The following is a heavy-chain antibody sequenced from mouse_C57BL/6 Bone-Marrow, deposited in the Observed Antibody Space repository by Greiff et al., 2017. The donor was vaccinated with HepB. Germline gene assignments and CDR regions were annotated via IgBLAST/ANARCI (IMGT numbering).Heavy chain of an antibody. Sequence: VQLQQSGAELVRPGASVKLSCTASGFNIKDDYMHWVKQRPEQGLEWIGWIDPENGDTEYASKFQGKATITADTSSNTAYLQLSSLTSEDTAVYYCTTDGSSSAWFAYWGQGTRVTVSA. D-gene: IGHD1-1*01. CDR3: TTDGSSSAWFAY. J-gene: IGHJ3*01. V-gene: IGHV14-4*01. CDR1: GFNIKDDY. CDR2: IDPENGDT.